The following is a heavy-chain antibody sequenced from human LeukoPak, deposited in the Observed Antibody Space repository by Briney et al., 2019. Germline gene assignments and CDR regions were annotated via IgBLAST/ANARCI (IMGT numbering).Heavy chain of an antibody. CDR1: GFTFSSYS. Sequence: PGGSLRLSCAASGFTFSSYSMNWVRQAPGKGLEWVSSISSSSSYIYYADSVKGRFTISRDNSKNTLYLQMNSLRAEDTAVYYCASSGRILTGYYDYWGQGTLVTVSS. V-gene: IGHV3-21*04. CDR2: ISSSSSYI. J-gene: IGHJ4*02. CDR3: ASSGRILTGYYDY. D-gene: IGHD3-9*01.